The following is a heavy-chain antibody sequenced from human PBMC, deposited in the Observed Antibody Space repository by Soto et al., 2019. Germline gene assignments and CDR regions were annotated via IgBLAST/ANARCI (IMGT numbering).Heavy chain of an antibody. Sequence: PGGSLRLSCAASGFTFSDYYMSWIRQAPGKGLEWVSYISSSGSTIFYADSVEGRFTISRDNAKNSVYLQMNSLRAEDTAVYYCARAGCGSCFLDWWGQGTLVTVSS. J-gene: IGHJ4*02. V-gene: IGHV3-11*04. CDR3: ARAGCGSCFLDW. CDR1: GFTFSDYY. D-gene: IGHD2-15*01. CDR2: ISSSGSTI.